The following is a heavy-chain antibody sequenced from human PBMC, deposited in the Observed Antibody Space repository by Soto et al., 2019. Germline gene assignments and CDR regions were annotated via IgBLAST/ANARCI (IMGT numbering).Heavy chain of an antibody. J-gene: IGHJ4*02. CDR2: IKSKTDGGTT. V-gene: IGHV3-15*07. CDR1: GFTFSNAW. CDR3: TTDLFDLLWFGELTLIDY. D-gene: IGHD3-10*01. Sequence: GGSLRLSCAASGFTFSNAWMNWVRQAPGKGLEWVGRIKSKTDGGTTDYAAPVKGRFTISRDDSKNTLYLQMNSLKTEDTAVYYCTTDLFDLLWFGELTLIDYWGQGTLVTVSS.